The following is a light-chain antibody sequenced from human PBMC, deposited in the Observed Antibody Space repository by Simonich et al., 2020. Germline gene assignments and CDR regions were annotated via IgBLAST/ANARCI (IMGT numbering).Light chain of an antibody. J-gene: IGKJ2*01. CDR1: QSVLYSSNNKNY. Sequence: DIVMTQSPDSLAVSLGERATINCKSSQSVLYSSNNKNYLAWYQQKPEQPPKLLIYWASTRESGVPDRLSGSGSGTDFTLTISSLQAEDVAVYYCQQYYSTPPYTFGQGTKLEIK. CDR3: QQYYSTPPYT. V-gene: IGKV4-1*01. CDR2: WAS.